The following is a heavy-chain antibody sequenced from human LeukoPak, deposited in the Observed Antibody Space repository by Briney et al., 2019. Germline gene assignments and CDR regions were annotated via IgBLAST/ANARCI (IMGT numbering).Heavy chain of an antibody. CDR2: IYYSGST. J-gene: IGHJ6*02. Sequence: SETLSLTCTVSGGSVSSGSYYWSWIRQPPGKGLEWIGYIYYSGSTYYNPSLKSRVTISVDTSKNQFSLKLSSVTAADTAVYYCARGRFVYYDFWSGYYPSAGYGMDVWGQGTTVTVSS. V-gene: IGHV4-61*01. D-gene: IGHD3-3*01. CDR3: ARGRFVYYDFWSGYYPSAGYGMDV. CDR1: GGSVSSGSYY.